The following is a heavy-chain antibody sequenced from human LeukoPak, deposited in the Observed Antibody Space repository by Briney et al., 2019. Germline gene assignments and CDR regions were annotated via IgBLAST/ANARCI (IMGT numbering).Heavy chain of an antibody. CDR2: ISSSGTMI. V-gene: IGHV3-11*01. CDR1: GITFSDYY. Sequence: GGSLRLSSAASGITFSDYYMTWIRQAPGKGLEWVSYISSSGTMINYADSVKGRFTISRDNAKNSLYLQMNSLRVEDTAVYYCASVLWFGGIFFDYWGQGTLVTVSS. J-gene: IGHJ4*02. D-gene: IGHD3-10*01. CDR3: ASVLWFGGIFFDY.